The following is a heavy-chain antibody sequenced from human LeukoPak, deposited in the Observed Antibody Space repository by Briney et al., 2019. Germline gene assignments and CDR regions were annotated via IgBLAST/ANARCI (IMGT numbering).Heavy chain of an antibody. CDR2: IYYSGST. CDR3: ARHARGGYDSSGYYYVIRGPNFDY. V-gene: IGHV4-39*01. D-gene: IGHD3-22*01. Sequence: SETLSLTCTVSGGSISSSNYNWGWIRQPPGKGLEWIGNIYYSGSTYYNPSLKSRVTISVDTSKNQFSLKLSSVTAADTAVYYCARHARGGYDSSGYYYVIRGPNFDYWGQGTLVTVSS. J-gene: IGHJ4*02. CDR1: GGSISSSNYN.